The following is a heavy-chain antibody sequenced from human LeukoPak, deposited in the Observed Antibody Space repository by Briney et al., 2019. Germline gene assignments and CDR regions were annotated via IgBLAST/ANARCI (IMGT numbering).Heavy chain of an antibody. J-gene: IGHJ4*02. CDR3: AKKGAVGIAAAAFDC. CDR1: GFTFSSYG. Sequence: GGSLRLSCAASGFTFSSYGMHWVRQAPGKGLEWVAFISYDGSHNYYADSVKGRFTISRDNSKNTLYLQMNSLRAEDTAVYYCAKKGAVGIAAAAFDCWGQGTLVTISS. V-gene: IGHV3-30*18. CDR2: ISYDGSHN. D-gene: IGHD6-13*01.